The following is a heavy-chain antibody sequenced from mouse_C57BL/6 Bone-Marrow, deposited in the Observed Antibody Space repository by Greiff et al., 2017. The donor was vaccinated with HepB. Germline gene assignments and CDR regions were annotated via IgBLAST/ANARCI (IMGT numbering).Heavy chain of an antibody. Sequence: EVKLMESGGDLVKPGGSLKLSCAASGFTFSSYGMSWVRQTPDKGLEWVATISSGGSYTYYPDSVKGRFTISRDNAKNTLYLQMSSLKSEDTAMYYWARRSTSPFAYWGQGTLVTVSA. CDR2: ISSGGSYT. V-gene: IGHV5-6*02. CDR1: GFTFSSYG. D-gene: IGHD5-1*01. CDR3: ARRSTSPFAY. J-gene: IGHJ3*01.